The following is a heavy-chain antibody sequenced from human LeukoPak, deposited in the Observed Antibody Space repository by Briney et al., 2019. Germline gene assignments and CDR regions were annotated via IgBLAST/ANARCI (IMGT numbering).Heavy chain of an antibody. CDR1: GFTFSNHA. Sequence: PGGSLRLSCVASGFTFSNHAMSWARQAPGKGLEWVSAISGSTIYTYYADSVKGRFTTSRDNSKNTLYLQMNSLSVEDTAVYFCASQVSGYYFFDSWGQGTLVTVSS. D-gene: IGHD5-12*01. CDR2: ISGSTIYT. J-gene: IGHJ4*02. V-gene: IGHV3-23*01. CDR3: ASQVSGYYFFDS.